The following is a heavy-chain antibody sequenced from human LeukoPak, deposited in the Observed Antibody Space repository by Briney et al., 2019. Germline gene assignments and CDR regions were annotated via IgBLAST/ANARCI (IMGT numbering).Heavy chain of an antibody. D-gene: IGHD5-12*01. V-gene: IGHV1-2*02. Sequence: ASGKVSCKASGYTFTGYYMHWVRQAPGQGLEWMGWINPNSGGTNYAQKFQGRVTMTRDTSISTAYMELSRLRSDDTAVYYCASGPGYSGYVVISVDYWGQGTLVTVSS. CDR1: GYTFTGYY. CDR3: ASGPGYSGYVVISVDY. CDR2: INPNSGGT. J-gene: IGHJ4*02.